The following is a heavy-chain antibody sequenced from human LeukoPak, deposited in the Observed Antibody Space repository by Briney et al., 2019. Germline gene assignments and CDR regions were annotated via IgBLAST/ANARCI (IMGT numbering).Heavy chain of an antibody. J-gene: IGHJ4*02. D-gene: IGHD4-11*01. CDR2: ISPDGSAE. V-gene: IGHV3-7*01. CDR1: GFTTHYW. Sequence: GGSLRLSCTASGFTTHYWMSWVRQAPGKGLELVANISPDGSAEDYVDSVRGRFAISRDNAKRSLYLQMNSLSPEDTAVYYCANQAYSQFDYWGQGTLVSVSS. CDR3: ANQAYSQFDY.